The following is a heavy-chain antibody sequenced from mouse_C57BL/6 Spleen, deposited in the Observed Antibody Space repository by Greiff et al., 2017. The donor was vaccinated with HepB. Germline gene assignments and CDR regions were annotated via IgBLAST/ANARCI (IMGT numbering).Heavy chain of an antibody. Sequence: QVQLQQPGAELVRPGSSVKLSCKASGYTFTSYWMDWVKQRPGQGLEWIGNIYPSDSETHYNQKFKDKATLTVDKSSSTAYMQLSSLTSEDSAVYYCARLGTVVAFDYWGQGTTLTVSS. J-gene: IGHJ2*01. D-gene: IGHD1-1*01. CDR1: GYTFTSYW. CDR3: ARLGTVVAFDY. V-gene: IGHV1-61*01. CDR2: IYPSDSET.